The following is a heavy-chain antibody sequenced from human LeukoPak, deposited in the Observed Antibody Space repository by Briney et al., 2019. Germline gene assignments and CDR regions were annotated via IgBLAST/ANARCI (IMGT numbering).Heavy chain of an antibody. D-gene: IGHD3-3*01. V-gene: IGHV1-18*01. CDR1: GYTFTSYG. Sequence: ASVKVSCKASGYTFTSYGISWVRQAPGQGLEWMGWVTPYNGNTNYAQKLQGRVTMTTDTSTSTAYMELRSLRSDGTAVYYCARAVPPNLEWFYYWGQGTLVTVSS. CDR3: ARAVPPNLEWFYY. CDR2: VTPYNGNT. J-gene: IGHJ4*02.